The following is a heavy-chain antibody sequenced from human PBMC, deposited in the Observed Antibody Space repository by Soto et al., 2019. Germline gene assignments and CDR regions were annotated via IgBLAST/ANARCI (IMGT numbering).Heavy chain of an antibody. J-gene: IGHJ6*02. CDR3: VRAFFYGMDV. CDR1: GFTFSSYW. Sequence: EVQLVESGGGLVQPGGSLRLSCAASGFTFSSYWMHWVRQAPGKGLVWVSRINNDGSITNYADSVKGRFTISRDNAKNTLYLQMNSLRAEDTAVYYCVRAFFYGMDVWGQGTTVTVSS. CDR2: INNDGSIT. V-gene: IGHV3-74*01.